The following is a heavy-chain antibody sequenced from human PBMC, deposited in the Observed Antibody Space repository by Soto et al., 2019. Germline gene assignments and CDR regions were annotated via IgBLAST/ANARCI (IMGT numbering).Heavy chain of an antibody. CDR3: ARLCGALGYYYYYMDV. D-gene: IGHD1-26*01. J-gene: IGHJ6*03. V-gene: IGHV4-39*01. CDR2: IYYSGST. Sequence: SETLSLTCTVSGGSISSSSYYWGWIRQPPGKGLEWIGSIYYSGSTYYNPSLKSRVTISVDTSKNQFSLKLSSVTATDTAVYYCARLCGALGYYYYYMDVWGKGTTVTVSS. CDR1: GGSISSSSYY.